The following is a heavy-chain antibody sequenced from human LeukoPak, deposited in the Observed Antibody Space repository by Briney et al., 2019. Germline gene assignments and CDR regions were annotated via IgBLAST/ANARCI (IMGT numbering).Heavy chain of an antibody. V-gene: IGHV3-74*01. D-gene: IGHD3-10*01. J-gene: IGHJ5*02. CDR1: GFTFRNYW. Sequence: GGSLRLSCAASGFTFRNYWMHWVRQAPGKGVVWVSRINIDGSTRYADSVEGRFTISRDNAKNTLYLQMNSLRAEDTAVYYCARAGGSGWFDPWGQGTLVTVSS. CDR3: ARAGGSGWFDP. CDR2: INIDGST.